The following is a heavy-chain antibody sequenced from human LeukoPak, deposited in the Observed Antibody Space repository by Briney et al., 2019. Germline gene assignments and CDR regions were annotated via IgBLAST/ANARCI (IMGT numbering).Heavy chain of an antibody. D-gene: IGHD2-2*01. CDR3: AKDGVPATARNYYYYGMDV. V-gene: IGHV3-30*18. CDR1: GFTFSSYG. CDR2: ISYVGSNK. Sequence: GGSLRLSCAASGFTFSSYGMHWVRPAPGKGLAWVAVISYVGSNKYYADSVKGRFTISRDNSKNTLYLQMNSLRAEDTAVYYCAKDGVPATARNYYYYGMDVWCQGTTVTVSS. J-gene: IGHJ6*02.